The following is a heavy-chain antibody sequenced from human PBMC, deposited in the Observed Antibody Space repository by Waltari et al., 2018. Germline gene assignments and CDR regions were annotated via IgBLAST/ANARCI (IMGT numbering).Heavy chain of an antibody. V-gene: IGHV4-34*01. CDR1: GESLIGYF. Sequence: QVQLQQWGAGLLKPSETLSLPSAVVGESLIGYFLSWIRTPPGTGLEWIGEIIHSRSTNFNPSLKNRVTISVDTSKRQFSLKLSSVTAADAAVYFCARGPMLDYGDNSGHYYYGLDVWGQGTTVIVSS. CDR3: ARGPMLDYGDNSGHYYYGLDV. D-gene: IGHD4-17*01. J-gene: IGHJ6*02. CDR2: IIHSRST.